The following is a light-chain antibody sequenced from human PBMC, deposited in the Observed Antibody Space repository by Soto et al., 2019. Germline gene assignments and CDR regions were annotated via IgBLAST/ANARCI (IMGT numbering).Light chain of an antibody. V-gene: IGKV1-39*01. J-gene: IGKJ4*01. CDR2: HAS. CDR1: QNINTY. CDR3: QQSSRMPP. Sequence: DIQLTQSPSSLSASVGDRVTITCRSSQNINTYLNWYQQRPGEPPKLLIYHASSLKSGVPSRFSGSASGTAFTLTISSLQPEDFGTYYCQQSSRMPPFGVGTKLDIK.